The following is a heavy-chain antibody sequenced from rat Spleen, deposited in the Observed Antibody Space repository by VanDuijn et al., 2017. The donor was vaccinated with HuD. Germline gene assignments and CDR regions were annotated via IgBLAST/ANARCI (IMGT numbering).Heavy chain of an antibody. Sequence: EVQLVESGGGLVQPGRSLKLSCAASGFTFSDYGVAWVRQAPKKGLEWVATISYDGSSTYYRDSVKGRFTVSRDNAKSTLYLQMDSLRSEDTATYYCASHWGRAYFDYWGQGVMVAVSS. D-gene: IGHD5-1*01. CDR2: ISYDGSST. CDR3: ASHWGRAYFDY. J-gene: IGHJ2*01. V-gene: IGHV5-29*01. CDR1: GFTFSDYG.